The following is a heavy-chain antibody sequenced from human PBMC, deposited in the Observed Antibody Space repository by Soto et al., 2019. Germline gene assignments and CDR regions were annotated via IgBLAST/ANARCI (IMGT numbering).Heavy chain of an antibody. CDR2: FWNDGSQK. D-gene: IGHD6-13*01. Sequence: QLVGSGGGVVQPGRALRLSCEASGVVYSHYAMHWVRPAPGKGPGWGALFWNDGSQKNYVDSVKGRFTISRDNSKNTLNLQMNSLRADDTAMYFCVRGIPSQYSSTWLYWHFDLWGPGTLVTVSS. CDR1: GVVYSHYA. V-gene: IGHV3-33*01. CDR3: VRGIPSQYSSTWLYWHFDL. J-gene: IGHJ2*01.